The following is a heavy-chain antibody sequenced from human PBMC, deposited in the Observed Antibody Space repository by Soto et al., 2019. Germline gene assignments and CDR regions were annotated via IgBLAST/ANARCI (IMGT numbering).Heavy chain of an antibody. Sequence: EVQLLVSGGGLVQPGGSLRLSCSPSGSTFSPYAMNWVRQAPGRGLEWVSALSGSGGTTYYADSVRGWFTISRDNSKNTLYLQMSSLRAEDTALYYCAKQRAGYGSGSDTFYFDFWGQGTLVTVSS. CDR2: LSGSGGTT. CDR1: GSTFSPYA. D-gene: IGHD3-10*01. J-gene: IGHJ4*02. V-gene: IGHV3-23*01. CDR3: AKQRAGYGSGSDTFYFDF.